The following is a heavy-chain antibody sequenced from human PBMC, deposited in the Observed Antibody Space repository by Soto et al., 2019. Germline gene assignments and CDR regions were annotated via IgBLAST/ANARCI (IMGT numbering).Heavy chain of an antibody. CDR2: IYYSGST. CDR3: ARASYNWNDGYDS. CDR1: GGSIRSYY. J-gene: IGHJ4*02. Sequence: SETLSLTCTVSGGSIRSYYWSWIRQPPGKGLEWIGYIYYSGSTNYNPSLKSRVTISVDTSKNQFSMRLSSVTAADTAMYYCARASYNWNDGYDSWGQGTLVTVSS. D-gene: IGHD1-20*01. V-gene: IGHV4-59*01.